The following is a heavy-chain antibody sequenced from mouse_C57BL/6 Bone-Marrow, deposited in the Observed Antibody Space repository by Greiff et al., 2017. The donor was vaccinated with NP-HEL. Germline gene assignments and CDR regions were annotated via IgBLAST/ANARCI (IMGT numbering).Heavy chain of an antibody. V-gene: IGHV5-12*01. CDR1: GFTFSDYY. CDR2: ISNGGGST. Sequence: EVKLVESGGGLVQPGGSLKLSCAASGFTFSDYYMYWVRQTPEKRLEWVAYISNGGGSTYYPDTVKGRFTISRDNAKNTLYLQMSRLKSEDTAMYYCARRRGGSFAYWGQGTLVTVSA. CDR3: ARRRGGSFAY. J-gene: IGHJ3*01.